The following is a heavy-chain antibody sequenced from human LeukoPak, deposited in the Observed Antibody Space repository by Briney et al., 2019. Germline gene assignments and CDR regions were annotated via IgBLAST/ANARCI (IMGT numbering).Heavy chain of an antibody. CDR2: ISSSGSTI. D-gene: IGHD6-13*01. Sequence: GGSLRLSCAASGFTFSDYYMSWIRQAQGKGLEWVSYISSSGSTIYYADSVKGRFTISRDNAKNSLYLQMNSLKASDTAMYYCARPLADWYSSSWDVWGKGTTVTVSS. J-gene: IGHJ6*04. CDR3: ARPLADWYSSSWDV. V-gene: IGHV3-11*01. CDR1: GFTFSDYY.